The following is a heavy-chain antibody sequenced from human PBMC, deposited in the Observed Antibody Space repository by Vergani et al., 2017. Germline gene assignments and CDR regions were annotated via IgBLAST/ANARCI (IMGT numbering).Heavy chain of an antibody. CDR1: GYSFTSHD. CDR3: ARDYSNNNYFDP. Sequence: QVQLVQSGAEVKKPGASVKVSCAASGYSFTSHDIYWVRQAPGQGLEWMGWMSPDSGNRGFAQNFQGRISMTRNTSINTAYMELSSLTSEDTAIYYCARDYSNNNYFDPWGQGTLVTVSS. J-gene: IGHJ5*02. D-gene: IGHD4-11*01. CDR2: MSPDSGNR. V-gene: IGHV1-8*01.